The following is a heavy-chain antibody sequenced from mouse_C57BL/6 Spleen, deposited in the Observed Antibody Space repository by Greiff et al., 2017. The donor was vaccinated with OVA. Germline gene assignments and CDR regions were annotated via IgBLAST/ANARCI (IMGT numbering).Heavy chain of an antibody. CDR2: INPGGGGT. CDR3: ARGNSLYAMDY. J-gene: IGHJ4*01. Sequence: QVQLQQSGAELVRPGTSVKVSCKASGYAFTNYLIEWVKQRPGQGLEWIGVINPGGGGTNYNEKFKGKATLTADKSSSTAYMQLSSLTSEDSAVYFCARGNSLYAMDYWGQGTSVTVSS. V-gene: IGHV1-54*01. D-gene: IGHD3-1*01. CDR1: GYAFTNYL.